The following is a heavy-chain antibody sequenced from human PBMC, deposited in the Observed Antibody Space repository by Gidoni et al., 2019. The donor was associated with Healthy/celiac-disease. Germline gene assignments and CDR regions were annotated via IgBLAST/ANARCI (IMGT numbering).Heavy chain of an antibody. CDR3: NSPEAYCGGDCYFFYDAFDI. J-gene: IGHJ3*02. D-gene: IGHD2-21*02. Sequence: AASVKGRFTISRDDSKNTAYLQMNSLKTEDTAVYYCNSPEAYCGGDCYFFYDAFDIWGQGTMVTVSS. V-gene: IGHV3-73*01.